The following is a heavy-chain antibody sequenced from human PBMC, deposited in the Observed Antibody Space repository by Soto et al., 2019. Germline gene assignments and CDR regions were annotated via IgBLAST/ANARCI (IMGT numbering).Heavy chain of an antibody. J-gene: IGHJ4*02. CDR2: ISGSGDFT. Sequence: EVQVLESGGGLVQPGGSLRLSCAASVFSFSSYAMTWVRQAPGKGLEWVSAISGSGDFTYYADSVKGRFTISRDNSKNTLFLQMNSLRDQDKAVYYCAKGSDGGPFFGDYWGQGALVTVSS. CDR3: AKGSDGGPFFGDY. D-gene: IGHD3-3*01. CDR1: VFSFSSYA. V-gene: IGHV3-23*01.